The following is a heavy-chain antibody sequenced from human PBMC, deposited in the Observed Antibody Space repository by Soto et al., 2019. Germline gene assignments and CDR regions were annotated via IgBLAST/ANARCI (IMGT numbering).Heavy chain of an antibody. D-gene: IGHD6-19*01. V-gene: IGHV3-33*01. Sequence: QVQLVESGGGVVQPGGSLRLSCAASGFTFSSHGMHWVRQAPGKGLEWVAIIWYDGSNKYYADSVKGRFTISRDNSKNTLYLQMNGLRAEDTAIYYCARDNRDTSGPHYFYYWGQGTLVTVSS. J-gene: IGHJ4*02. CDR1: GFTFSSHG. CDR3: ARDNRDTSGPHYFYY. CDR2: IWYDGSNK.